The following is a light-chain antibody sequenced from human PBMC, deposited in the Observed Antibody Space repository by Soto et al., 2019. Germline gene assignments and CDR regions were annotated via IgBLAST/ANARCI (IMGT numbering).Light chain of an antibody. V-gene: IGKV3-11*01. J-gene: IGKJ2*02. CDR3: QQRGKSPST. CDR2: EAS. CDR1: QSVDRY. Sequence: EVVLTQCPDTLSLAPGETATLSGRASQSVDRYVAWYQKTVGQAPRLLIYEASTRATGVGARFAGSGSATDFSLTITSLEPEDFAVYYCQQRGKSPSTFGPGTKVEMK.